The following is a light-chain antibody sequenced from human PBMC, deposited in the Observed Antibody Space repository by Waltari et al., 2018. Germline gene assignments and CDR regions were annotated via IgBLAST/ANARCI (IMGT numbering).Light chain of an antibody. CDR2: GNS. J-gene: IGLJ2*01. CDR3: QSYDSSLSGYV. CDR1: SSNIGAGYD. V-gene: IGLV1-40*01. Sequence: QSVLTQPPSVSRAPGQRVTTSCTGSSSNIGAGYDVHWYQQLPGTAPKLLIYGNSNRPSGVPDRFSGSKSGTSASLAITGLQAEDEADYYCQSYDSSLSGYVFGGGTKLTVL.